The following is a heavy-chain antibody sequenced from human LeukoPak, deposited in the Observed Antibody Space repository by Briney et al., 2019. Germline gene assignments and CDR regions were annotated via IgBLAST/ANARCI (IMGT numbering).Heavy chain of an antibody. V-gene: IGHV4-39*07. CDR1: GGSISSSSYY. J-gene: IGHJ5*02. CDR2: IYYSGST. D-gene: IGHD3-10*01. CDR3: ARAAAVDFGLPNWFDP. Sequence: SETLSLTCTVSGGSISSSSYYWGWIRQPPGKGLEWIGSIYYSGSTYYNPSLKSRVTISVDTSKNQFSLKLSSVTAADTAVYYCARAAAVDFGLPNWFDPWGQGTLVTVSS.